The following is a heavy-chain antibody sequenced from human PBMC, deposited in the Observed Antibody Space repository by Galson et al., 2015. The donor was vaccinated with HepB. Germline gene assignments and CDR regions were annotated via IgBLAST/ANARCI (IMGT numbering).Heavy chain of an antibody. J-gene: IGHJ5*02. CDR2: ISNSANYT. D-gene: IGHD6-19*01. V-gene: IGHV3-11*06. Sequence: SLRLSCAASGFTVSNNHMSWVRQAPGKGLEWVSGISNSANYTYCADSMKGRFIISRDDAKDSLSLQINSLRAEDTAVYYCARDSSDWHTFDLWGQGTLVTVSS. CDR3: ARDSSDWHTFDL. CDR1: GFTVSNNH.